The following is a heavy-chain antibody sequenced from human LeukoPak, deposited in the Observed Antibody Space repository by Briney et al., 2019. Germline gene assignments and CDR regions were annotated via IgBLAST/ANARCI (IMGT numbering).Heavy chain of an antibody. Sequence: GGSLRLSCATSGFSFNNDWMDWVRQAPGKGLEWVANINQDGSEKNCLDSVKGRFTISRDNAQNSRYLQMNGLRVEDTAVYYCTRRLDEWGQGTLVTVSS. CDR1: GFSFNNDW. CDR2: INQDGSEK. D-gene: IGHD3-16*01. J-gene: IGHJ4*02. CDR3: TRRLDE. V-gene: IGHV3-7*01.